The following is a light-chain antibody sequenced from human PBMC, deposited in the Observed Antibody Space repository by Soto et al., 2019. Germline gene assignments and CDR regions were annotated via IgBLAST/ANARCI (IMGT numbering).Light chain of an antibody. CDR1: SGDVGGHNY. CDR3: SSYTSSSTLV. Sequence: QSVLTQPASVSGSLEQSITISCTGTSGDVGGHNYVSWYQQHPGKAPKLVIYEVSNRPSGVSNRFSGSKSGNTASLTISGLQAEDEADYYCSSYTSSSTLVLGGGTQLTVL. J-gene: IGLJ2*01. V-gene: IGLV2-14*01. CDR2: EVS.